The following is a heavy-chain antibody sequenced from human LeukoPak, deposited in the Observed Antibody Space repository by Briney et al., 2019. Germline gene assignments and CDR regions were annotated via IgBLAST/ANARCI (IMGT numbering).Heavy chain of an antibody. J-gene: IGHJ4*02. CDR1: GFSFSGHW. V-gene: IGHV3-74*01. D-gene: IGHD6-13*01. CDR2: ISPTGSTT. CDR3: ARGPSSNWSGLDF. Sequence: GGSLGLSCAASGFSFSGHWMHWARQLPGKGLVWVSRISPTGSTTSYADSVKGRFTVSRDNAKNTLYLQVNNLRAEDTAVYYCARGPSSNWSGLDFWGQGTLLTVSS.